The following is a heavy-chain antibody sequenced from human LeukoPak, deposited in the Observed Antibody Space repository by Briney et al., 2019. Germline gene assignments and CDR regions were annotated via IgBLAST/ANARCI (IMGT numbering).Heavy chain of an antibody. CDR3: ARAAASDEMDY. V-gene: IGHV3-20*04. CDR2: INWNGENT. Sequence: PAGSLRLSCAASGFKFDDYGMSWVRQAPGKGLDWVSGINWNGENTGHADSVKGRFTISRDNAENSLFLQMDSLRDEDTALYFCARAAASDEMDYWGQGTLVTVSS. D-gene: IGHD5-24*01. CDR1: GFKFDDYG. J-gene: IGHJ4*02.